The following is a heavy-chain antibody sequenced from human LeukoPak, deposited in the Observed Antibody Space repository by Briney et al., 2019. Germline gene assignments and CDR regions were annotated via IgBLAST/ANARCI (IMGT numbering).Heavy chain of an antibody. D-gene: IGHD5-24*01. CDR2: IYYSGST. Sequence: SSETLSLTCTVSGGSISSYYWSWIRQPPGKGLEWIGYIYYSGSTNYNPSPKSRVTISVDTSKNQFSLKLSSVTAADTAVYYCARGGDGYNYGFVFNSWGQGTLVTVSS. CDR1: GGSISSYY. J-gene: IGHJ5*01. CDR3: ARGGDGYNYGFVFNS. V-gene: IGHV4-59*01.